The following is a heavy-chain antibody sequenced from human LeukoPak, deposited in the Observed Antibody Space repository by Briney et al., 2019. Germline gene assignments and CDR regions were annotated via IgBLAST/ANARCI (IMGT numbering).Heavy chain of an antibody. CDR3: ARVGTARPSYYFDY. CDR2: IYYSGST. Sequence: SETLSLICAVSGYSVTSDYYWGWIRQPPGKGLEWIGSIYYSGSTYYNPSLKSRVTISVDTSKNQFSLKLSSMTAADTAVYYCARVGTARPSYYFDYWGQGTLVSVSS. CDR1: GYSVTSDYY. J-gene: IGHJ4*02. D-gene: IGHD6-6*01. V-gene: IGHV4-38-2*01.